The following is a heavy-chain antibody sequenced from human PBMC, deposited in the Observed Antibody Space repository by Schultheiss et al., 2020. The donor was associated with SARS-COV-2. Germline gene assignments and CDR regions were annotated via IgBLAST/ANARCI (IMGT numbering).Heavy chain of an antibody. V-gene: IGHV3-33*03. CDR3: ARRQVIPTSGKELWGWFDP. D-gene: IGHD3-10*01. CDR2: IWYDGSNK. CDR1: GFTFSSYG. Sequence: GGSLRLSCAASGFTFSSYGMHWVRQAPGKGLEWVAVIWYDGSNKYYADSVKGRFTISRDNAKSSLFLQMNSLRAEDTAVYYCARRQVIPTSGKELWGWFDPWGQGTLVTVSS. J-gene: IGHJ5*02.